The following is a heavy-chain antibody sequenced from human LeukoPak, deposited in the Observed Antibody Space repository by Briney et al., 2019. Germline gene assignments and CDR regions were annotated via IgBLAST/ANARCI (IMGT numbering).Heavy chain of an antibody. D-gene: IGHD2-2*01. V-gene: IGHV1-69*06. J-gene: IGHJ6*03. CDR1: GGTFSSYA. CDR3: ARGMAKYQLQRDYYYYMDV. CDR2: IIPIFGTA. Sequence: GASVKVSCKASGGTFSSYAISWVRQAPGQGLEWMGGIIPIFGTANYAQKFQGRVTITADKSTSTAYMELSSLRSEDTAVYYCARGMAKYQLQRDYYYYMDVWGKGTTVTVSS.